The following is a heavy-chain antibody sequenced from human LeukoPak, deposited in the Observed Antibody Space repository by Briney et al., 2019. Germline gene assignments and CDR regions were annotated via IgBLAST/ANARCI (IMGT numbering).Heavy chain of an antibody. CDR1: GSSLSTSGVG. CDR2: IYWDDDK. CDR3: ARSLYSYGGFDY. Sequence: ESGPTLVKPTQTLTLTCTFSGSSLSTSGVGVGWIRQPPGKALEWLAVIYWDDDKRYSPSLKSRLTITKDTSKNQVVLTMTNIDPVDTATYYCARSLYSYGGFDYWGQGTLVTVSS. J-gene: IGHJ4*02. D-gene: IGHD5-18*01. V-gene: IGHV2-5*02.